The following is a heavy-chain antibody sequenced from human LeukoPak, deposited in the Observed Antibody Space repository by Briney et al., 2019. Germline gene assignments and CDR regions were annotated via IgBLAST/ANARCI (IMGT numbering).Heavy chain of an antibody. J-gene: IGHJ4*02. V-gene: IGHV1-18*01. CDR2: ISTDNGDT. CDR3: AREGLGELSLDC. Sequence: ASVKVSCKSFGYTFSTYGISWVRQAPGRGLEWMGWISTDNGDTTYAQKFQGRVTMTTDTSTGTAYMELGSLRSDDTAVYYCAREGLGELSLDCWGQGTLVTVSS. D-gene: IGHD3-16*01. CDR1: GYTFSTYG.